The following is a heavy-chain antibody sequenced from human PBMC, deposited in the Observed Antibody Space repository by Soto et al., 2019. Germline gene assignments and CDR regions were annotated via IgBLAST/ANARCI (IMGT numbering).Heavy chain of an antibody. J-gene: IGHJ4*02. V-gene: IGHV1-69*13. D-gene: IGHD3-10*01. CDR2: IIPIFGTA. CDR1: GGTFSSYA. Sequence: SVKGSGKAYGGTFSSYAISWVRQAPGQGLEWMGGIIPIFGTANYAQKFQGRVTITADESTSTAYMELSSLRSEDTAVYYCATYYYGSGSLDYWGQGTLVTVSS. CDR3: ATYYYGSGSLDY.